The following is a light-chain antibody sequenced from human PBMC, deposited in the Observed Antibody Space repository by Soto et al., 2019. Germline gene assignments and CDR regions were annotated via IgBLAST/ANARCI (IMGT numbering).Light chain of an antibody. CDR3: AAWDDSLNGFYV. J-gene: IGLJ1*01. CDR1: SSNIGSNT. Sequence: QPVLTQPPSASGTPGQRVTISCSGSSSNIGSNTVNWYQQLPGTAPKLLIYSNNQRPSGVPDRFSGSKSGTSASLAISGLQSEDEDDYYCAAWDDSLNGFYVFGTGTKLTVL. V-gene: IGLV1-44*01. CDR2: SNN.